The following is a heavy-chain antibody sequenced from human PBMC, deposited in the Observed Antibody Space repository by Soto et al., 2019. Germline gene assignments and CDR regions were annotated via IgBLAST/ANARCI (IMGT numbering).Heavy chain of an antibody. V-gene: IGHV4-31*03. J-gene: IGHJ4*02. Sequence: SETLSLTCTVSGGSISSGGYCWSWIRQHPGKGLEWIGYIYYSGSTYYNPSLKSRVTISVDTSKNQFSLKLSSVTAADTAVYYCAREGLRYCSSTSCTLWDYWGQGTLVTVSS. D-gene: IGHD2-2*01. CDR1: GGSISSGGYC. CDR3: AREGLRYCSSTSCTLWDY. CDR2: IYYSGST.